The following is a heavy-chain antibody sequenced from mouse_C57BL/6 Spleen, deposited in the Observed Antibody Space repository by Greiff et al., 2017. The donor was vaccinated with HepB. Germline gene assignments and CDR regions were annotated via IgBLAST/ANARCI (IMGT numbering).Heavy chain of an antibody. CDR2: IYPRSGNT. V-gene: IGHV1-81*01. CDR3: ARAEVNYDGYWYFDV. J-gene: IGHJ1*03. CDR1: GYTFTSYG. Sequence: VQLQQSGAELARPGASVKLSCKASGYTFTSYGISWVKQRTGQGLEWIGEIYPRSGNTYYNEKFKGKATLTADKSSSTAYMELRSLTSEDSAVYFCARAEVNYDGYWYFDVWGTGTTVTVSS. D-gene: IGHD2-3*01.